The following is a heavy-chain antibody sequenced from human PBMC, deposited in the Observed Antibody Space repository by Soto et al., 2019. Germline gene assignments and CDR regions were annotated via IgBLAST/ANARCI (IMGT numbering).Heavy chain of an antibody. CDR3: AKDPYYGSGSLNWFDP. D-gene: IGHD3-10*01. Sequence: PGGSQSLSCAAYSFIFSSYVMHWVRQAPGKGLEWVAVISYDGSNKYYADSVKGRFTISRDNSKNTLYLQMNSLRAEDTAVYYCAKDPYYGSGSLNWFDPWGQGTLVTVSS. V-gene: IGHV3-30*18. CDR1: SFIFSSYV. J-gene: IGHJ5*02. CDR2: ISYDGSNK.